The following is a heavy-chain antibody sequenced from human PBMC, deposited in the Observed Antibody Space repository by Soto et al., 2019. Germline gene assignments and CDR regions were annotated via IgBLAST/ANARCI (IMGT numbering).Heavy chain of an antibody. V-gene: IGHV3-23*01. Sequence: EVQLLESGGTLVQPGGSLRLSCAASGVTFSNCVMTWVRQAPGKGLEWLSSISTSGSGTYYTDSVKGRFTISRDNSRNTLYLQMNSLRAEDTAIYYCAKKLDAWGSFEYWGQGTLVTVSS. CDR2: ISTSGSGT. D-gene: IGHD3-16*01. J-gene: IGHJ4*02. CDR1: GVTFSNCV. CDR3: AKKLDAWGSFEY.